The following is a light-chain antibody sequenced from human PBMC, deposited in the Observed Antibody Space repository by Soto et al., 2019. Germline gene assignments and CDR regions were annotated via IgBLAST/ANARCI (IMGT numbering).Light chain of an antibody. Sequence: IVLTQSPAPLSVSPGERATLSCKASQSVSSYLAWYHQKPGQAPRLLIYGTSTRATGIPARFSGSRSGTDCTLTISSLEPEDVAVYYCQQRSNWPRAFGQGTKVDIK. J-gene: IGKJ1*01. V-gene: IGKV3-11*01. CDR1: QSVSSY. CDR3: QQRSNWPRA. CDR2: GTS.